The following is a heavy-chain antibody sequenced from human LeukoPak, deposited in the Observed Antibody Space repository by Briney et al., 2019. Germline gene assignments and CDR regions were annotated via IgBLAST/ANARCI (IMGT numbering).Heavy chain of an antibody. CDR3: ARGRSTMVRGVIIIDY. V-gene: IGHV1-2*02. Sequence: ASVKVSCKASGYTFNGYYMHWVRQAPGQGLEWMGWINPNSGGTNYAQKFQGRVTMTRDTSISTAYMELSRLRSDDTAVYYCARGRSTMVRGVIIIDYWGQGTLVTVSS. CDR1: GYTFNGYY. CDR2: INPNSGGT. D-gene: IGHD3-10*01. J-gene: IGHJ4*02.